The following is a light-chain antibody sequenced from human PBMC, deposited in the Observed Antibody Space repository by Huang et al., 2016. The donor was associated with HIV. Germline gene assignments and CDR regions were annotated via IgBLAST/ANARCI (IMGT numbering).Light chain of an antibody. Sequence: EIVLTQSPAPLSLSPGERATLSCRASQSVSPYLAWYQQKPGQAPRLLIYDASNRATGIPARFSGSGSGTDFTLTISSLEPEDSAVYYCQQRSNWPPLTFGGGTKVEIK. CDR2: DAS. CDR1: QSVSPY. J-gene: IGKJ4*01. CDR3: QQRSNWPPLT. V-gene: IGKV3-11*01.